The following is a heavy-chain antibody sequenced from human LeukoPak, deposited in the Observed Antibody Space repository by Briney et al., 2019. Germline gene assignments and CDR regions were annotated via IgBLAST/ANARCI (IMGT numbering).Heavy chain of an antibody. Sequence: PGGSLRLSCAASGFTFDDYAMHWVLQAPGKGLEWVSGISWNSGSIGYADSVKGRFTISRDNAKNSLYLQMNSLRAEDTALYYCATLAYDQDFDYWGQGTLVTVSS. CDR3: ATLAYDQDFDY. CDR1: GFTFDDYA. CDR2: ISWNSGSI. D-gene: IGHD5-12*01. J-gene: IGHJ4*02. V-gene: IGHV3-9*01.